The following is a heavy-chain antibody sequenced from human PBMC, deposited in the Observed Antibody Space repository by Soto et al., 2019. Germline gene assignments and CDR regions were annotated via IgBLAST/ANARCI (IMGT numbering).Heavy chain of an antibody. CDR2: IIPIFGTA. J-gene: IGHJ1*01. D-gene: IGHD3-22*01. CDR3: ARSPGKYYYDSSGDYGFQH. Sequence: QVQLVQSGAEVKKPGSSVKVSCKASVCTFSSYAISWVRQAPGQGLEWMGGIIPIFGTANYAQKFQGRVTITAEESTSTAYMELSSLRYEDTVVYYCARSPGKYYYDSSGDYGFQHWGQGTLVTVSS. CDR1: VCTFSSYA. V-gene: IGHV1-69*01.